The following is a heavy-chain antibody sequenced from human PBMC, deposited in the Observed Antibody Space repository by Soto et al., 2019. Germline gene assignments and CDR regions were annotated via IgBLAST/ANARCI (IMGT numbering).Heavy chain of an antibody. CDR1: GGSFSGYY. D-gene: IGHD2-15*01. Sequence: SETLYIASAVYGGSFSGYYWSWIRQPPGKGLEWIGEINHSGSTNYNPSLKSRVTISVDTSKNQFSLKLSSVTAADTAVYYCARRASSYCSGGSCYSKRFDYWGQGTLVTVSS. J-gene: IGHJ4*02. CDR2: INHSGST. V-gene: IGHV4-34*01. CDR3: ARRASSYCSGGSCYSKRFDY.